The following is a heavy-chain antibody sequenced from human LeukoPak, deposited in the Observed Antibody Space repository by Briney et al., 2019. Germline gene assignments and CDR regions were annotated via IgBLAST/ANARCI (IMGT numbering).Heavy chain of an antibody. V-gene: IGHV3-23*01. CDR1: GFTFSNYA. CDR3: AKIPQVSTTSVPNFDY. Sequence: PGGSLRLSCAASGFTFSNYAMNWVRQTPGKGLEWVSIISGSGDSTYYADSVKGRFTISRDNSRNTLYLQMISLRAEDTGVYYCAKIPQVSTTSVPNFDYWGQGTLVTVSS. J-gene: IGHJ4*02. D-gene: IGHD2/OR15-2a*01. CDR2: ISGSGDST.